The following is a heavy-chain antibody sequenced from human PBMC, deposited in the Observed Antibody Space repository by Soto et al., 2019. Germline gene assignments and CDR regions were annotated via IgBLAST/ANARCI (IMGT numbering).Heavy chain of an antibody. Sequence: GGSLRLSCVASGFTFSRYAMIWVRQAPGKGLEWISSISETGGSTYYAASVKGRFTISRDNSMNTLYLQVDSLRAEDTAVYYCAKERYSGYYDYWGQGTPVTVSS. J-gene: IGHJ4*02. CDR2: ISETGGST. CDR3: AKERYSGYYDY. CDR1: GFTFSRYA. D-gene: IGHD1-26*01. V-gene: IGHV3-23*01.